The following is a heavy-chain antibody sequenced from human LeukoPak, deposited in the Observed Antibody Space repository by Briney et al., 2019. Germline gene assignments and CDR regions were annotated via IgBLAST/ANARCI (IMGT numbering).Heavy chain of an antibody. V-gene: IGHV3-9*01. Sequence: GRSLRLSCAASGFTFDDYAMHWVRHAPGKGVEGVSGISWNSGSIVYADCVKGRFTISRDNAKNSLYLQMNSLRAEDTALYYCAKEISPSYDSNPFDIWGQGTMVTVSS. D-gene: IGHD3-22*01. CDR1: GFTFDDYA. CDR3: AKEISPSYDSNPFDI. J-gene: IGHJ3*02. CDR2: ISWNSGSI.